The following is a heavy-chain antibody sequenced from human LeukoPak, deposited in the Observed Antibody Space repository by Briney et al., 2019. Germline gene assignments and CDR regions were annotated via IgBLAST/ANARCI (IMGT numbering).Heavy chain of an antibody. CDR3: ARGTYYDFWSGYYRYNWFDP. CDR2: IYYSGST. J-gene: IGHJ5*02. Sequence: SSETLSLTCTVSGGSVSSGSYYWSWIRQPPGKGLEWIGYIYYSGSTNYNPSLKSRVTISVDTSKNQFSLKLSSVTAADTAVYYCARGTYYDFWSGYYRYNWFDPWGQGTLVTVSS. V-gene: IGHV4-61*01. D-gene: IGHD3-3*01. CDR1: GGSVSSGSYY.